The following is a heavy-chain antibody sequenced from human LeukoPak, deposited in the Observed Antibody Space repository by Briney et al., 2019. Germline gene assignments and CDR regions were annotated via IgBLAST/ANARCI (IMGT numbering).Heavy chain of an antibody. J-gene: IGHJ5*02. V-gene: IGHV1-2*02. Sequence: ASVKVSCKASGYTFTGFYMHWVRQAPGQGLEWMGWINPDSGATDYAQKFQGRVTMTRDTSITTAYMELSRLTSDDTAVYYCAREGSSANNTNWFDPWGQGTLVAVSS. D-gene: IGHD5-12*01. CDR1: GYTFTGFY. CDR2: INPDSGAT. CDR3: AREGSSANNTNWFDP.